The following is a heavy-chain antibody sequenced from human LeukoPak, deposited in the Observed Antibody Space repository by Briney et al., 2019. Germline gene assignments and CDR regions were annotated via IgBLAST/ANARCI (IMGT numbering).Heavy chain of an antibody. J-gene: IGHJ3*02. CDR3: ARATLDYGDYVSAFDI. D-gene: IGHD4-17*01. CDR2: IYTSGST. CDR1: GGSISSSSYY. Sequence: SETLSLTCTVSGGSISSSSYYWGWIRQPPGKGLEWIGRIYTSGSTNYNPSLKSRVTMSVDTSKNQFSLKLSSVTAADTAVYYCARATLDYGDYVSAFDIWGQGTMVTVSS. V-gene: IGHV4-39*07.